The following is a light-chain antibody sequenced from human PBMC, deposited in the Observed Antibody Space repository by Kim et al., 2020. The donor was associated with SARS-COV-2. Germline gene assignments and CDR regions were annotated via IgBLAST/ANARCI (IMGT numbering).Light chain of an antibody. CDR1: NSNIGVGYD. Sequence: QSVLTQPPSVSGAPGQRVTISCTGTNSNIGVGYDVHWYQQLPGTDPKLVIYSNFHRPSGVPDRFSGSKSGSSASLTITGLQAEDEADYYCQSYDSSLTALFGGGTQLTVL. J-gene: IGLJ3*02. V-gene: IGLV1-40*01. CDR2: SNF. CDR3: QSYDSSLTAL.